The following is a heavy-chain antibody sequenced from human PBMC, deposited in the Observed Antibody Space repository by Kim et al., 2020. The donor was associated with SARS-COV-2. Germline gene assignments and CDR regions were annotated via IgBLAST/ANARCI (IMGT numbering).Heavy chain of an antibody. J-gene: IGHJ3*02. V-gene: IGHV4-34*01. D-gene: IGHD5-18*01. Sequence: NPSLKSRVTISVDTSKNQFSLKLSSVTAADTAVYYCARRGYSYDGAFDIWGQGTMVTVSS. CDR3: ARRGYSYDGAFDI.